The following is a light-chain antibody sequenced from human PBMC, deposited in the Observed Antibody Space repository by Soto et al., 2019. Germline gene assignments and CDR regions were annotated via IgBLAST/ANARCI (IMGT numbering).Light chain of an antibody. CDR1: INDVGGYKY. Sequence: QSALTQPASVSAAPGQSITISCTGTINDVGGYKYVSWYQQRPGTAPKLIMFEVNNRPSGVSDRFSGSRSANTASLTISGLQAQDESDYYCSSYSSNNILSYVFGTGTKLTVL. CDR3: SSYSSNNILSYV. V-gene: IGLV2-14*03. CDR2: EVN. J-gene: IGLJ1*01.